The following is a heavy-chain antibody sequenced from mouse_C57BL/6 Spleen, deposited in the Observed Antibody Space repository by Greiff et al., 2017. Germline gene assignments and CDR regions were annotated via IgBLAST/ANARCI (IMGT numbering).Heavy chain of an antibody. Sequence: QVQLQQSGPELVKPGASVKISCKASGYAFSSSWMNWVKQRPGKGLEWIGRIYPGDGDTHYNGKFKGKAKLTADTSSSTAYMQLSSLTSEDYAVYFCTSSSLRPCDYWGQGTTLTVSS. D-gene: IGHD6-1*01. CDR3: TSSSLRPCDY. V-gene: IGHV1-82*01. CDR1: GYAFSSSW. J-gene: IGHJ2*01. CDR2: IYPGDGDT.